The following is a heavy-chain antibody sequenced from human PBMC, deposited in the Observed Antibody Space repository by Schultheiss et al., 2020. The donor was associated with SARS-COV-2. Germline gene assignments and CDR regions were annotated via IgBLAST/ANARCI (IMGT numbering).Heavy chain of an antibody. J-gene: IGHJ6*02. Sequence: GESLKISCAASGFTFSSYSMNWVRQAPGKGLEWVSYISSSSSTIYYADSVKGRFTISRDNAKNSLYLQMNSLRAEDTAVYYCARDQLAGMDVWGQGTTVTVSS. CDR2: ISSSSSTI. V-gene: IGHV3-48*01. D-gene: IGHD5-18*01. CDR1: GFTFSSYS. CDR3: ARDQLAGMDV.